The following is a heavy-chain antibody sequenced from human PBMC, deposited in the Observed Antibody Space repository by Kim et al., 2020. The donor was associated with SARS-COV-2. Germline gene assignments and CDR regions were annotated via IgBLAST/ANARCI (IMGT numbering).Heavy chain of an antibody. J-gene: IGHJ6*02. CDR2: IKSKTDGGTT. D-gene: IGHD2-2*01. CDR3: TTRDIVVVPAASSYYYYYGMDV. Sequence: GGSLRLSCAASGFTFSNAWMSWVRQAPGKGLEWVGRIKSKTDGGTTDYAAPVKGRFTISRDDSKNTLYLQMNSLKTEDTAVYYCTTRDIVVVPAASSYYYYYGMDVWGQGTTVTVSS. V-gene: IGHV3-15*01. CDR1: GFTFSNAW.